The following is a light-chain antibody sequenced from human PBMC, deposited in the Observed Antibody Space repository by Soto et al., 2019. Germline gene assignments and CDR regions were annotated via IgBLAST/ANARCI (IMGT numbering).Light chain of an antibody. CDR1: QSISSY. CDR2: AAS. J-gene: IGKJ2*01. CDR3: QQSYTTPYT. V-gene: IGKV1-39*01. Sequence: DIQMTQSPSSLSASVGDRVTITCRASQSISSYVNWYQQKPGKAPKFLIYAASSLQSGVPSRFSGSGSGTDFTLTIGSLQPEDSATDYCQQSYTTPYTFGQGTKLEIK.